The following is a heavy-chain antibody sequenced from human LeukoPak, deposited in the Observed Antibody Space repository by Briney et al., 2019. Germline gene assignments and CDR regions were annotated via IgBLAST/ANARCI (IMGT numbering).Heavy chain of an antibody. CDR3: ARMFGPDAGFDY. CDR2: INPNSGGT. CDR1: GYTFTGYS. D-gene: IGHD3-16*01. J-gene: IGHJ4*02. V-gene: IGHV1-2*06. Sequence: ASVKVSCKASGYTFTGYSMHWVRQAPGQGLEWLGQINPNSGGTKYAQNFQGRVTITRDTSVSTAYMELSRLRSDDTAVYYCARMFGPDAGFDYWGQGTLVPVSS.